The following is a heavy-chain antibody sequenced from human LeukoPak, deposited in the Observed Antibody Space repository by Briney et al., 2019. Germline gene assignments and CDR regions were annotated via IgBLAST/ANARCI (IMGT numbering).Heavy chain of an antibody. CDR2: TSSSGANT. J-gene: IGHJ4*02. V-gene: IGHV3-23*01. Sequence: GGSLRLSCAASGFTFSSYAMSWVRQATGKGLECVSSTSSSGANTYYADSVKGRFTISRDNSKNTLYLQMSSLRVEDTAVYYCAKRDRPCSGDCSAPYYFDYWGQGTLVTVSS. CDR3: AKRDRPCSGDCSAPYYFDY. CDR1: GFTFSSYA. D-gene: IGHD2-21*02.